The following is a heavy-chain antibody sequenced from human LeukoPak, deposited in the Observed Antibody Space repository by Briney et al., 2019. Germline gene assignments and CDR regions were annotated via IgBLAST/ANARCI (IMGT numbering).Heavy chain of an antibody. J-gene: IGHJ4*02. CDR3: ASGVGGSLDY. CDR2: IKGDESAR. D-gene: IGHD1-26*01. Sequence: PGGSLRLAFAPSGFTFRTYWMAWVRQAPGKGLEWVANIKGDESARHQADSVKGRFTISRDNAQNSLYLQMTSLRGEDTAVYYCASGVGGSLDYWGQGTLVTVSS. V-gene: IGHV3-7*01. CDR1: GFTFRTYW.